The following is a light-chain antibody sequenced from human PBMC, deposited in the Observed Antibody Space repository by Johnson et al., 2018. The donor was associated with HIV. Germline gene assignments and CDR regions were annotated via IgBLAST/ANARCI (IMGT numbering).Light chain of an antibody. V-gene: IGLV1-51*01. Sequence: QSVLTQPPSVSAAPGQRVTVSCSGRSSNIANNYVSWYQQFPGEAPKLLIYENNKRPSGIPDRSSGSKSGTSATLGITGLQTGDEADYYWGTGGSSLSDYVCGAGTKVTVL. J-gene: IGLJ1*01. CDR2: ENN. CDR1: SSNIANNY. CDR3: GTGGSSLSDYV.